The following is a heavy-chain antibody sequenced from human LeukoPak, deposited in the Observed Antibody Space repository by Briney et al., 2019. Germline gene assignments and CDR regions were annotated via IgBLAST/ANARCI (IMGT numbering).Heavy chain of an antibody. Sequence: ASVKVSCKASGYTFTGYYMHWVRQAPGQGLEWMGWINPNSGGTNYAQKFQGWVTMTRDTSISTAYTELSRLRSDDTAVYYCARGEDIVVVPAGTFDPWGQGTLVTVSS. J-gene: IGHJ5*02. CDR2: INPNSGGT. CDR3: ARGEDIVVVPAGTFDP. V-gene: IGHV1-2*04. CDR1: GYTFTGYY. D-gene: IGHD2-2*01.